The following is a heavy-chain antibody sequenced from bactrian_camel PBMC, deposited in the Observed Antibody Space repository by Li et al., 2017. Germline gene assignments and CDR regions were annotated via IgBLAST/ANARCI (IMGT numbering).Heavy chain of an antibody. CDR3: ATDIGPYDCASDSYYTEEVDSRFGF. J-gene: IGHJ6*01. V-gene: IGHV3S53*01. Sequence: HVQLVESGGGSVQAGGSLTLSCAASGNIDSSIVKAWFRQSPGKKREGVAVIHRFGMVIYADSVKGRFTISKDNAKNTLYLQMNGLKPEDTAMYYCATDIGPYDCASDSYYTEEVDSRFGFWGQGTQVTVS. CDR1: GNIDSSIV. D-gene: IGHD1*01. CDR2: IHRFGMV.